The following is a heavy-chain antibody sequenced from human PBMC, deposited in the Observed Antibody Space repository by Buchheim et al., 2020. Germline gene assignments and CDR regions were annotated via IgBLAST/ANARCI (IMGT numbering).Heavy chain of an antibody. CDR1: GFSFSSYW. D-gene: IGHD5-12*01. Sequence: EVQLVESGGGLVQPGGSLRLSCAASGFSFSSYWMTWVRQAPGKGLEWVANIKQDGSEKYFVDSVKGRFTISRDNVKKSLFLQMNSLRAEDTAVYFGARGGVDFDFWGQGTL. V-gene: IGHV3-7*04. J-gene: IGHJ4*02. CDR3: ARGGVDFDF. CDR2: IKQDGSEK.